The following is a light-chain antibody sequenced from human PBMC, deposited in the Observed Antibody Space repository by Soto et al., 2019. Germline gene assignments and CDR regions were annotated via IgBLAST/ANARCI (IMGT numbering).Light chain of an antibody. V-gene: IGLV2-11*01. CDR1: SSDVAGYNY. J-gene: IGLJ1*01. Sequence: QSALTQPRSVSGSPGQSVTISCTGTSSDVAGYNYVSWYQHHPGKAPKLMIFDVSKRPSGVPDRFSGSKSGNTASLTISGLQAEDEADYYCCSYAGSYTNVFGTGTKVTVL. CDR3: CSYAGSYTNV. CDR2: DVS.